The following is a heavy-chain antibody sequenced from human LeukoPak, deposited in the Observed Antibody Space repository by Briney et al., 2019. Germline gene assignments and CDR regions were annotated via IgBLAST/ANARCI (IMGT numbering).Heavy chain of an antibody. J-gene: IGHJ4*02. D-gene: IGHD3-22*01. CDR3: ARVRFYDTIGPTYFDY. Sequence: PGGSLRLSCVASGFTFDDYGMSWVRQAPGKGLEWVSGINWNGGSTDYANSVKGRFTISRDNAKNSLYLQMNNLRAEDTALFYCARVRFYDTIGPTYFDYWGQGTLVTVSS. V-gene: IGHV3-20*04. CDR1: GFTFDDYG. CDR2: INWNGGST.